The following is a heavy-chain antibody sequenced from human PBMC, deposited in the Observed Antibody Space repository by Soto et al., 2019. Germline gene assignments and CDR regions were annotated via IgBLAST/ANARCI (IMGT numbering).Heavy chain of an antibody. J-gene: IGHJ6*02. V-gene: IGHV3-30-3*01. D-gene: IGHD2-2*01. CDR2: ISYDGSNK. CDR3: ARDFKYQLLHGPRDYYYGMDV. Sequence: QVQLVESGGGVVQPGRSLRLSCAASGFTFSSYAMHWVRQAPGKGLEWVAVISYDGSNKYYADSVKGRFTISRDNSKNTLYLQMNSLRAEDTAVYYCARDFKYQLLHGPRDYYYGMDVWGQGTTVTVSS. CDR1: GFTFSSYA.